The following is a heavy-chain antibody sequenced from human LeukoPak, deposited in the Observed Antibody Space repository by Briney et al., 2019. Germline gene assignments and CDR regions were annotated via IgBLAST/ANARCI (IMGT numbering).Heavy chain of an antibody. CDR2: INSEGSTI. CDR3: ARISSDSISYYDH. CDR1: GITFSTYW. V-gene: IGHV3-74*01. D-gene: IGHD3-22*01. Sequence: PGGSLRLSCAGSGITFSTYWMHWVRQAPGKGLVWVSRINSEGSTISYADSVKGRFTISRDNAKNTLFLQMNSLGAEDTAVYYCARISSDSISYYDHWGQGTLVTVSS. J-gene: IGHJ4*02.